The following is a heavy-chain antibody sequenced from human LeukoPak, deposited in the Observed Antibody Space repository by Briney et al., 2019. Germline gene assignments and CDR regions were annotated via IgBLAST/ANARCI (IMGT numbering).Heavy chain of an antibody. D-gene: IGHD6-19*01. Sequence: QPGGSLRLSCAASGFTFSRHWMSWVRQAPGKGLERVAHMNQDGSAIYSIDSVKGRFTISRDNDKNSLYLHMSGLTVADTAVNYCARTVPGHPDDYFDYWGQGTLVTVSS. J-gene: IGHJ4*02. CDR1: GFTFSRHW. CDR3: ARTVPGHPDDYFDY. V-gene: IGHV3-7*01. CDR2: MNQDGSAI.